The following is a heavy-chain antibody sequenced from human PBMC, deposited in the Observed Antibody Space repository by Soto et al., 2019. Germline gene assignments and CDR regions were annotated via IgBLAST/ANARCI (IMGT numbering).Heavy chain of an antibody. CDR2: IIPVFGTG. Sequence: QVQLVQSGAEVKKAGSSVKVSCKVSGGTFSSYFINWVRQAPGQGLEWVGGIIPVFGTGSYAEKFQGRVTITAEESTGKAYMELSRLRSDDTAVYYCARETPSAAASYYYYGLDVWGQGTTVTVPS. V-gene: IGHV1-69*01. CDR3: ARETPSAAASYYYYGLDV. CDR1: GGTFSSYF. J-gene: IGHJ6*02. D-gene: IGHD6-13*01.